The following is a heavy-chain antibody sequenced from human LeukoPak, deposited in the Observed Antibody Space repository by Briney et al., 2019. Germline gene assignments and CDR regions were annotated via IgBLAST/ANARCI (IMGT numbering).Heavy chain of an antibody. CDR2: IYSSGST. V-gene: IGHV4-4*09. CDR3: ARFTYTTRPSDV. J-gene: IGHJ6*04. Sequence: SETLSLTCSVSNGSISGYYWSWIRQPPGQTLEWIGYIYSSGSTNYNPSLQSRVTMSVDTTMNQFSLRLSSVTAADTAIYYCARFTYTTRPSDVWGKGTTVTVSS. D-gene: IGHD3-16*01. CDR1: NGSISGYY.